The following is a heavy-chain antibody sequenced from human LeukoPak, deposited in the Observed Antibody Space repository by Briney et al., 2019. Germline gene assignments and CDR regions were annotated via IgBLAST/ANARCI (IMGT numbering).Heavy chain of an antibody. CDR2: ISSSGSTI. V-gene: IGHV3-11*04. CDR3: ARDGDYGDYEAFDI. D-gene: IGHD4-17*01. Sequence: GGSLRLSCAVSGFTFSDYYMSWIRQAPGKGLEWVSYISSSGSTIYYADSVKGRFTISRDNAKNSLYLQMNSLRAEDTAVYYCARDGDYGDYEAFDIWGQGTMVTVSS. CDR1: GFTFSDYY. J-gene: IGHJ3*02.